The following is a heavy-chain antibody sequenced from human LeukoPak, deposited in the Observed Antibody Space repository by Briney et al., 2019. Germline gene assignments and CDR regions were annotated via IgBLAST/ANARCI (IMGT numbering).Heavy chain of an antibody. D-gene: IGHD4-17*01. CDR1: GFTVSSNY. CDR2: IYSSGNT. J-gene: IGHJ6*02. Sequence: PGGSLRLSCAASGFTVSSNYMSWVRQAPGKGLEWVSIIYSSGNTYYADSVKGRFTISRDNSKNTLYLQMNSLRAEDTAVYYCATMTTVIMGGYYYGMDVWGQGTTATVSS. CDR3: ATMTTVIMGGYYYGMDV. V-gene: IGHV3-53*01.